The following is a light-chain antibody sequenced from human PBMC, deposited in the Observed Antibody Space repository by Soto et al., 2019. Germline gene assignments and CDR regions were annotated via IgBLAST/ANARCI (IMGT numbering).Light chain of an antibody. CDR1: QSVGSN. CDR2: GAS. Sequence: EIVMTQSPATLSVSTGERATLSCRASQSVGSNLAWYQQKPGQAPRLLIYGASTRATGIPARFSGSGSGTEFTLTISSLQSEDFALYFCKQYNNWPPDRTFGQGTKVAIK. CDR3: KQYNNWPPDRT. J-gene: IGKJ1*01. V-gene: IGKV3-15*01.